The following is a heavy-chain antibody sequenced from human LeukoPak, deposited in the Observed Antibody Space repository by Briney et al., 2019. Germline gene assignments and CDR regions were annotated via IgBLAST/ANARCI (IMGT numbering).Heavy chain of an antibody. CDR2: ISNSGSDT. Sequence: KPGGSLRLSCAASGFTFSSYWMSWVRQAPGKGLEWVSYISNSGSDTYSAESVRGRFSISRDNAKNSLYLQMNNLRAEGTAVYYCARGGYCHGDMCVITLDLWGPGTLVTVSS. CDR3: ARGGYCHGDMCVITLDL. V-gene: IGHV3-21*05. D-gene: IGHD2-15*01. J-gene: IGHJ5*02. CDR1: GFTFSSYW.